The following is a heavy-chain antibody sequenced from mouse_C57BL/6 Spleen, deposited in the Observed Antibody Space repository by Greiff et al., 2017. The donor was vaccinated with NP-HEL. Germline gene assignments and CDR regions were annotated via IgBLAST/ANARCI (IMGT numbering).Heavy chain of an antibody. CDR2: ISYDGSN. CDR3: AKIYYYGSSYWYFDV. J-gene: IGHJ1*03. CDR1: GYSITSGYY. V-gene: IGHV3-6*01. Sequence: EVKLQESGPGLVKPSQSLSLTCSVTGYSITSGYYWNWIRQFPGNKLEWMGYISYDGSNNYNPSLKNRISITRDTSKNQFFLKLNSVTTEDTATYDCAKIYYYGSSYWYFDVWGTGTTVTVSS. D-gene: IGHD1-1*01.